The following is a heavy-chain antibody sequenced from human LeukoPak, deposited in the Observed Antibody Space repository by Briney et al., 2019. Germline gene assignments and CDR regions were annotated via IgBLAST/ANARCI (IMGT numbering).Heavy chain of an antibody. CDR1: GGSISSYY. D-gene: IGHD4-23*01. J-gene: IGHJ4*02. Sequence: SETLSLTCTVSGGSISSYYWSWIRQPPGKGLEWIGYIYYSGSTNYNPSPKSRVTISVGTSKNQFSLKLSSVTAADTAVYYCASYYGGRFDYWGQGTLVTVSS. CDR2: IYYSGST. V-gene: IGHV4-59*08. CDR3: ASYYGGRFDY.